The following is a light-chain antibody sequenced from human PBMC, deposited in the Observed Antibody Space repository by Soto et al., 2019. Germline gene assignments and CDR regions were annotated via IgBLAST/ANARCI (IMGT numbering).Light chain of an antibody. V-gene: IGLV1-44*01. CDR3: AGWDDSLSGCV. CDR1: ISNIGSNT. CDR2: SND. Sequence: QSVLTQPPSASGTPGQRVTISCSGGISNIGSNTINRYQQLPGTAPKLLIYSNDQRPSGVPDRFSGSKSGTSASLVISGLQSEDEADYYCAGWDDSLSGCVFGGGTKLTVL. J-gene: IGLJ3*02.